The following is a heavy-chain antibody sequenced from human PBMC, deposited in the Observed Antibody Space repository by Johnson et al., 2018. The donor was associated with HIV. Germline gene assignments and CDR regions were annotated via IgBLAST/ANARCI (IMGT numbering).Heavy chain of an antibody. V-gene: IGHV3-NL1*01. D-gene: IGHD4-11*01. CDR2: IYSSGTT. J-gene: IGHJ3*02. CDR3: ARDSRYNNYGGGSVGAFDI. CDR1: GFTFSSYA. Sequence: QVQLVESGGGVVQPGRSLRLSCAASGFTFSSYAMHWVRQAPGKGLEWVSLIYSSGTTDYADSVQGRFTISRDNSKNTLYLQMNSLRTEDTAVYYCARDSRYNNYGGGSVGAFDIWGQGTTVTVSS.